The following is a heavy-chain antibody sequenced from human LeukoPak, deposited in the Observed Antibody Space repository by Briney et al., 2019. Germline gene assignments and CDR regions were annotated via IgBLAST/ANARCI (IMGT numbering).Heavy chain of an antibody. J-gene: IGHJ4*02. D-gene: IGHD3-22*01. Sequence: PSETLSLTCTVSGGSISSYYWSWIRLPAGKGLEWIGRIHTSGSTNYHPSPKSRVTISVDTSKNQFSLKMRSVTDADTAVYYCARNTYYDDSSGYYSQLDYWGQGTLITVSS. CDR2: IHTSGST. V-gene: IGHV4-4*07. CDR1: GGSISSYY. CDR3: ARNTYYDDSSGYYSQLDY.